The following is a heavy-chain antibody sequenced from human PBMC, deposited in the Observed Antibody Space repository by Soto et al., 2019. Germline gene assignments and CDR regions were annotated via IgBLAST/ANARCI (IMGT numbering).Heavy chain of an antibody. CDR3: ARKSDSSPVPEADGV. CDR2: IYSNGDT. D-gene: IGHD2-8*01. V-gene: IGHV3-53*02. Sequence: EVQQVETGGGLIQPGGSLRLSCAASGFSVGSNYRTWVRQSPGKGLEWVSLIYSNGDTDYADSVKGRFSISRDNFKNTQYLQMNNLRAEDTAVYHCARKSDSSPVPEADGVWGRGTLVTVSS. CDR1: GFSVGSNY. J-gene: IGHJ4*02.